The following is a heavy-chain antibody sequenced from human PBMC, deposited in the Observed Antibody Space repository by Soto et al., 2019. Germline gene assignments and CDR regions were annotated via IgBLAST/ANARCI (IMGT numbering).Heavy chain of an antibody. D-gene: IGHD6-13*01. J-gene: IGHJ5*02. CDR1: GGSISSGCYY. CDR3: ARDPGAAAGYNWFDP. Sequence: SETLSLTCTVSGGSISSGCYYWSCLRQHPGKGLEWIGYIYYSGSTYYNPSLKSRVTIPVDTSKNQFSLKLSSVTAADTAVYYCARDPGAAAGYNWFDPWGQGTLVTVSS. V-gene: IGHV4-31*03. CDR2: IYYSGST.